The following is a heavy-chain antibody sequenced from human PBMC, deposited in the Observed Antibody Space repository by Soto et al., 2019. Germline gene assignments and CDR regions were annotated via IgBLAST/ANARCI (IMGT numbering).Heavy chain of an antibody. V-gene: IGHV3-7*01. Sequence: TGGSLRLSCAASGFTFSSYWMSWVRQAPGKGLEWVANIKQDGSEKYYVDSVKGRFTISRDNAKNSLYLQMNSLRAEDTAVYYCAITEVVIAAAGTDDDAFDIWGQGTMVTVSS. CDR1: GFTFSSYW. D-gene: IGHD6-13*01. CDR2: IKQDGSEK. CDR3: AITEVVIAAAGTDDDAFDI. J-gene: IGHJ3*02.